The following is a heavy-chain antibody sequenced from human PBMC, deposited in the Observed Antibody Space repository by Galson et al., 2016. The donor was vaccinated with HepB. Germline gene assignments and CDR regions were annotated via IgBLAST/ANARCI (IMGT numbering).Heavy chain of an antibody. Sequence: SVKVSCKASGYTFTGYGISWVRQAPGQGLEWMGWISPYNGDTKFAQKFQGRVTMTTDTSTTTAYMELRSLRSDDTAVYYCARGRGYYYYGMDVWGQGTTVTVSS. CDR1: GYTFTGYG. CDR2: ISPYNGDT. V-gene: IGHV1-18*01. CDR3: ARGRGYYYYGMDV. J-gene: IGHJ6*02.